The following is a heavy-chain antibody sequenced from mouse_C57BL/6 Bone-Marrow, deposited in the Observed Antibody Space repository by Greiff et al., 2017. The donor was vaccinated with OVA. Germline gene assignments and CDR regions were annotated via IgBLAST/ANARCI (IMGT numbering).Heavy chain of an antibody. V-gene: IGHV2-2*01. CDR1: GFSLTSYG. CDR3: ARDGPLAY. Sequence: VQLQQSGPGLVQPSQSLSITCTVSGFSLTSYGVHWVRQSPGKGLEWLGVIWSGRSTDYNAAFISRLSISKDNSKSQVFFKMNSLQADDTAIYYCARDGPLAYWGQGTLVTVSA. CDR2: IWSGRST. D-gene: IGHD2-3*01. J-gene: IGHJ3*01.